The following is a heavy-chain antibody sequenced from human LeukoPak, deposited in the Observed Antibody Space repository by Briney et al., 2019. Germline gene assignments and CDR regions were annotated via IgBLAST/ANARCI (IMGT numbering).Heavy chain of an antibody. CDR3: ASSGSFPFDY. V-gene: IGHV1-2*02. J-gene: IGHJ4*02. Sequence: GASVKVSCKASGGTFSSYAISWVRQAPGQGLEWMGWINPNSGGTNYAQKFQGRVTMTRDTSISTAYMELSRLRSDDTAVYYCASSGSFPFDYWGQGTLVTVSS. CDR2: INPNSGGT. D-gene: IGHD1-26*01. CDR1: GGTFSSYA.